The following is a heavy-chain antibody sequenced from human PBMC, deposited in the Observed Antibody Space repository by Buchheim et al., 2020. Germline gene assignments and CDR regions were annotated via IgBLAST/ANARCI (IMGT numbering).Heavy chain of an antibody. CDR2: ISPDGIGT. CDR3: TGDQYSLGDH. Sequence: EVQVVESGGGLVQPGGSLRLSCAVSAVTFSSSPMHWVRQAPGKGLLWVSRISPDGIGTTYADSVKGRFTTSRDNARNTLYLKMNNLRVENTDFYYCTGDQYSLGDHGGQETL. V-gene: IGHV3-74*01. D-gene: IGHD2/OR15-2a*01. J-gene: IGHJ4*02. CDR1: AVTFSSSP.